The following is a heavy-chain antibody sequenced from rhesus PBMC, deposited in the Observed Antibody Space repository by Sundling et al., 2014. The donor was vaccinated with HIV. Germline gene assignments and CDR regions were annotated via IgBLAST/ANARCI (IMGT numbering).Heavy chain of an antibody. D-gene: IGHD3-3*01. CDR2: IFGSGGST. Sequence: QVQLQESGPAAVKPSETLSLTCVVSGGSIITGHWWSWIRQSPGKGLEWIGGIFGSGGSTKYNPSLRSRVTISIDTSKKQFALQLTSVTAADTAVYYCARDRWTGYFPGVWDYWGQGVLVSVSS. J-gene: IGHJ4*01. V-gene: IGHV4-93*01. CDR3: ARDRWTGYFPGVWDY. CDR1: GGSIITGHW.